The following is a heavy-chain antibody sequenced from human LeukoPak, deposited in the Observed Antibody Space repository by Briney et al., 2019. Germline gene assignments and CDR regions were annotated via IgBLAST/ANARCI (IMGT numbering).Heavy chain of an antibody. CDR2: INPTSGGT. V-gene: IGHV1-2*02. CDR3: ARDNDFDY. D-gene: IGHD2-8*01. Sequence: ASVKVSCKASGYTLTGYYMHWVRQAPGQGLEWMGWINPTSGGTHYAQKFQGRVTMTRDTSISTAYMELTWLRSDDTAVYYCARDNDFDYWGQGTLVTVSS. CDR1: GYTLTGYY. J-gene: IGHJ4*02.